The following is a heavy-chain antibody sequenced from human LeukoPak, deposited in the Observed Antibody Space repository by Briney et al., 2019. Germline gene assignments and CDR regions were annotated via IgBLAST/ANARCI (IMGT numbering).Heavy chain of an antibody. D-gene: IGHD1-26*01. J-gene: IGHJ3*02. CDR1: GFTFSSYE. Sequence: GGSLRLSCAASGFTFSSYEMNWVRQAPGKGLEWVSYISSSGSTIYYADSVKGRFTISRDYAKNSLSLQMNSLRPEDTAVYYCARDQRGRSAFDIWGQGTMVTVSS. V-gene: IGHV3-48*03. CDR2: ISSSGSTI. CDR3: ARDQRGRSAFDI.